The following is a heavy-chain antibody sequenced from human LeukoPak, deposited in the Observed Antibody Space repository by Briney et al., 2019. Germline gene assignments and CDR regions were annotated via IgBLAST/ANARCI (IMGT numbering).Heavy chain of an antibody. CDR3: ARAQNHDILTGALDY. J-gene: IGHJ4*02. V-gene: IGHV3-21*01. Sequence: GGSLRLSCAASGFTLSSYTMNWVRQAPGKGLEWVTSISSSSSYIYYADSVKGRFTISRHNAKNSLHLQMNSLRADDTAVYYCARAQNHDILTGALDYWGRGTLVTVSS. D-gene: IGHD3-9*01. CDR1: GFTLSSYT. CDR2: ISSSSSYI.